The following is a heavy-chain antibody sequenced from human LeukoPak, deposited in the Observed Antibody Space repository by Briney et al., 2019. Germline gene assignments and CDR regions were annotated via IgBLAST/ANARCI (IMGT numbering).Heavy chain of an antibody. CDR1: GGSISSSSYY. V-gene: IGHV4-39*07. CDR3: ARDAVGAPLGY. D-gene: IGHD1-26*01. Sequence: ASETLSLTCTVSGGSISSSSYYWGWIRQPPGKGLEWIGSIYYSGSTYYNPSLKSRVTISVDTSKNQFSLKLSSVTAADTAVYYCARDAVGAPLGYWGQGTLVTVSS. CDR2: IYYSGST. J-gene: IGHJ4*02.